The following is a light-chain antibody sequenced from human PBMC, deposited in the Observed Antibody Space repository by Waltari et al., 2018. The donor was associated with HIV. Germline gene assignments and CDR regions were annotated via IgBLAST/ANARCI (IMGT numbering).Light chain of an antibody. CDR2: EVT. V-gene: IGLV2-8*01. CDR3: GSYGGTNNLL. CDR1: SNDVGGYNQ. J-gene: IGLJ2*01. Sequence: QSALTQPASVSGSLGQSVTISCTGTSNDVGGYNQVSWYQQHPGKAPKTMIHEVTKRPSGVPDRFSGSKSGNTASLTVSGLQAEDEADYYCGSYGGTNNLLFGGGTRLTVL.